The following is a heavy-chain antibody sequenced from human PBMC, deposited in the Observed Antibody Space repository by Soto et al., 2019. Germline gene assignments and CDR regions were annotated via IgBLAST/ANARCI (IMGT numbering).Heavy chain of an antibody. CDR3: ATNYDYGGD. CDR2: IIPALGVT. Sequence: QVQLVQSGAEVKKPGSSVKVSCKASGGTFGSYVFSWVRQAPGQGLEWMGGIIPALGVTNYAQKFRGRVTITADQSTTTAYMELSSLRSEDTAVYYCATNYDYGGDWGQGTLVTVSS. CDR1: GGTFGSYV. J-gene: IGHJ4*02. V-gene: IGHV1-69*09. D-gene: IGHD4-17*01.